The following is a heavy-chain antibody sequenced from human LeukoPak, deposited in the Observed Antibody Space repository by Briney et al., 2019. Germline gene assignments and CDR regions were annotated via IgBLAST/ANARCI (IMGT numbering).Heavy chain of an antibody. D-gene: IGHD3-22*01. CDR1: GGSISSYY. CDR2: IYYSGNT. CDR3: ARDRDSSGLRDFDL. V-gene: IGHV4-59*01. J-gene: IGHJ2*01. Sequence: SETLSLTCTVSGGSISSYYWSWIRQPPGKGLEWIGYIYYSGNTNYNPSLKGRVSISIDTSKNQFSLQLSSVTAADTAVYYCARDRDSSGLRDFDLWGRGTLVTVSA.